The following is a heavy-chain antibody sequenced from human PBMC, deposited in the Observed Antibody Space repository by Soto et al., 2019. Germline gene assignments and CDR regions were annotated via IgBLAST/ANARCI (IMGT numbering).Heavy chain of an antibody. V-gene: IGHV3-23*01. D-gene: IGHD6-25*01. CDR3: AKSRVDSGRGYFDL. J-gene: IGHJ2*01. CDR2: IGTTGGDT. CDR1: GFTFSIYP. Sequence: EVQLLESGGGLVQPGGSLRLSCAASGFTFSIYPMSWVRQTPEKGLEWVSTIGTTGGDTYYADSVRGRSTISRDDSKNTLYLQMSSLRAEESAVYYCAKSRVDSGRGYFDLWGRGNLVTVSS.